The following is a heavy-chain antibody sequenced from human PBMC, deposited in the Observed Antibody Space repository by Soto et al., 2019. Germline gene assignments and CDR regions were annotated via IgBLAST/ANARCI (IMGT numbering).Heavy chain of an antibody. CDR3: ARVTYYYDSSGYFILRRQRWFDP. D-gene: IGHD3-22*01. CDR1: GGTFSSYA. CDR2: IIPIFGTA. J-gene: IGHJ5*02. Sequence: SVKVSCKASGGTFSSYAISWVRQAPGQELEWMGGIIPIFGTANYAQKFQGRVTITADESTSTAYMELSSLRSEDTAVYYCARVTYYYDSSGYFILRRQRWFDPWCQGPLGALSS. V-gene: IGHV1-69*13.